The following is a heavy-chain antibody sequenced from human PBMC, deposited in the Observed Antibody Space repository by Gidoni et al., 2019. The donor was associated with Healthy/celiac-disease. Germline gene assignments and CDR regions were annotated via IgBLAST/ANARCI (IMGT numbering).Heavy chain of an antibody. CDR2: IYTSGST. Sequence: GLEWIGRIYTSGSTNYNPSLKSRVTMSVDTSKNQFSLKLSSVTAAVTAVYYCAREGRTFWGVIDPPFDYWGQGTLVTVSS. J-gene: IGHJ4*02. V-gene: IGHV4-4*07. D-gene: IGHD3-16*02. CDR3: AREGRTFWGVIDPPFDY.